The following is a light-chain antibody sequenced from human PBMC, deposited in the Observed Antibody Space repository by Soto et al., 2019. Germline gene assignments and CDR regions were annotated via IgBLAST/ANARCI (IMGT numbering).Light chain of an antibody. CDR2: DVS. Sequence: QSALTQSASVSGSPGQSITISCTGTSSDVGGYNYVSWYQQHPGKAPKLMIYDVSDRPSGASDRFSGSKSDNTASLTISGLQAEDEADYYCNSYTTSGTWVFGGGTKVTVL. CDR1: SSDVGGYNY. J-gene: IGLJ3*02. CDR3: NSYTTSGTWV. V-gene: IGLV2-14*01.